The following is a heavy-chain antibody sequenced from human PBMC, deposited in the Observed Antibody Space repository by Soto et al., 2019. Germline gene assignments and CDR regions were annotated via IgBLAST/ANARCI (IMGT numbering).Heavy chain of an antibody. CDR2: IYPGDSDT. D-gene: IGHD2-2*01. V-gene: IGHV5-51*01. J-gene: IGHJ6*02. CDR1: GYSFTIYW. CDR3: ARHYCSSTSCYPVYYYYYGMDV. Sequence: PGESLKISCTGSGYSFTIYWSGWVRKMPGKGLDWMWIIYPGDSDTRYSPSFQGQVTISADKSISTAYLQWSSLKASDTAMYYCARHYCSSTSCYPVYYYYYGMDVWGQGTTVTVSS.